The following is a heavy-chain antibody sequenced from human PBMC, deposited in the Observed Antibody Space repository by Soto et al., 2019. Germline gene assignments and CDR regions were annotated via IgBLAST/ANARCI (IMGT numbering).Heavy chain of an antibody. CDR1: GYNFISYW. Sequence: PXESVKISCKASGYNFISYWIAWVRQIPGKGLEWMGIIYPGDSDTTYSPSFEGQVTFSVDKSINTAYLQWISLKASDTAIYYCARQAYYGSGTYYSDYWGQGTQVTVSS. CDR2: IYPGDSDT. V-gene: IGHV5-51*01. J-gene: IGHJ4*02. D-gene: IGHD3-10*01. CDR3: ARQAYYGSGTYYSDY.